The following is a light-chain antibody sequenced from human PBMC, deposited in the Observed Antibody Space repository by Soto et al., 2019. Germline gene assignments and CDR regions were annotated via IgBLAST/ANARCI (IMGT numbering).Light chain of an antibody. Sequence: EIVLTHSPGTLSLSPGERATLSCGASQSVDSSFLAWYQQKPGQAPRLLIYGASNRATGIPDRFSGSGSGTDFTLTISRLEPEDFAVYYCQQYGSSPRTFGQGTKVDIK. CDR2: GAS. CDR1: QSVDSSF. V-gene: IGKV3-20*01. J-gene: IGKJ1*01. CDR3: QQYGSSPRT.